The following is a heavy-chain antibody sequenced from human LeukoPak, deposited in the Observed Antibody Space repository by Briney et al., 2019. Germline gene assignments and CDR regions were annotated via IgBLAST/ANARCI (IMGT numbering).Heavy chain of an antibody. CDR3: ARDAVVNPPTAYYYGMDV. J-gene: IGHJ6*02. V-gene: IGHV1-69*13. Sequence: SVKVSCKASGGTFISYASSWVRQAPGQRLVWMGGIIRIFGKANYAKKFHGRVTITADESTSTDYMELSSLRSEDTAVYYCARDAVVNPPTAYYYGMDVWGQGTTVTVSS. CDR1: GGTFISYA. D-gene: IGHD4-23*01. CDR2: IIRIFGKA.